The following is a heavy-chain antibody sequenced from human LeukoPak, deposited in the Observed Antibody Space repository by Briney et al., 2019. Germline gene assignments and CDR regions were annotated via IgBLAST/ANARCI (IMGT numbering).Heavy chain of an antibody. D-gene: IGHD5-24*01. CDR3: ARDLGGYNFDY. Sequence: GGSLRLSCAASGFTFTKYSMNWVRQAPGKGLEWVSYINSGSYSIYYADSEKDRFTISRDNAKNSVYLQMNSLRAEDTAVYYCARDLGGYNFDYWGQGTLVTVSS. CDR2: INSGSYSI. CDR1: GFTFTKYS. V-gene: IGHV3-48*04. J-gene: IGHJ4*02.